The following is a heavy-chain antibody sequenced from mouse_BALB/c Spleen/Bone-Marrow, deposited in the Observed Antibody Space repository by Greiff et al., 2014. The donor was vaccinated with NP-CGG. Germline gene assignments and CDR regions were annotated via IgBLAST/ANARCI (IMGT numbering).Heavy chain of an antibody. CDR2: IDPANGNT. D-gene: IGHD2-14*01. CDR1: GFNIKDTY. CDR3: ASYRYAWYFDV. V-gene: IGHV14-3*02. J-gene: IGHJ1*01. Sequence: EVKLEESGAELVKPGASVKLSCTASGFNIKDTYMHWVKQRPEQGLEWIGRIDPANGNTKYDPKFQGKATITADTSSITAYLQLSSLTSEDTAVYYCASYRYAWYFDVWGAGTTVTVSS.